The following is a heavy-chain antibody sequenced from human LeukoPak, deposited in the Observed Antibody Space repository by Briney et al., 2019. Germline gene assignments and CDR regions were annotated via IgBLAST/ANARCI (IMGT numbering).Heavy chain of an antibody. V-gene: IGHV4-39*01. CDR3: ARHVPAAYRAYYYGMDV. CDR2: IYYSGST. D-gene: IGHD1-26*01. J-gene: IGHJ6*02. Sequence: PSETLSLTCTVSGGSISSSSYYWGWIRQPPGKGLEWIGSIYYSGSTYYNPSLKSRVTISVDTSKNQFSLKLSSVTAADTAVYYCARHVPAAYRAYYYGMDVWGQGTTVTVSS. CDR1: GGSISSSSYY.